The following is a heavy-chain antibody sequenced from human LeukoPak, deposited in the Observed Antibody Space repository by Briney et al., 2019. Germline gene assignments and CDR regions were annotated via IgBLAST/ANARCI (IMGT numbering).Heavy chain of an antibody. CDR3: ARDYRTYYYDSSGYSIVFSRVWFDP. D-gene: IGHD3-22*01. CDR1: GYTFTSYG. J-gene: IGHJ5*02. V-gene: IGHV1-18*01. CDR2: ISAYNGNT. Sequence: SVKVSCKASGYTFTSYGISWVRQAPGQGLEWIGWISAYNGNTNYAQKLQGRVTMTTDTSTSTAYMELRSLSSDDTAVYYCARDYRTYYYDSSGYSIVFSRVWFDPWGQGTLVTVSS.